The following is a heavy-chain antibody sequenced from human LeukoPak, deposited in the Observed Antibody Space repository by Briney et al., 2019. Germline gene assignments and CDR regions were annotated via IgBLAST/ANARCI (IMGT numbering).Heavy chain of an antibody. CDR3: ARRLSGSYYAYFDH. J-gene: IGHJ4*02. D-gene: IGHD1-26*01. Sequence: PGGSLRLSCAASGFTFSTSWMSWVRQAPGKGLEWVANIKQDGSEKYYVDSVKGRFTISKDNAENSPYLQMNSLRADDTAVYYCARRLSGSYYAYFDHWGQGTLVTVST. CDR1: GFTFSTSW. V-gene: IGHV3-7*01. CDR2: IKQDGSEK.